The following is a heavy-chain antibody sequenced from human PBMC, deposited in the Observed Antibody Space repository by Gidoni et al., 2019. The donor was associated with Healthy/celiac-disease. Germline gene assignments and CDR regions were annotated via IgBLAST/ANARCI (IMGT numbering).Heavy chain of an antibody. CDR2: IYSSGST. Sequence: QLQLQESGPGLVQPSETLSLTRTVSGGSISSSSYYWGWIRQPPGKGLEWIGSIYSSGSTYYNPSLKSRVTISVDTSKNQFSRKLSSVTAADTAVYYCARGFDVVRRGWFDPWGQGTLVTVSS. D-gene: IGHD3-9*01. CDR1: GGSISSSSYY. J-gene: IGHJ5*02. V-gene: IGHV4-39*07. CDR3: ARGFDVVRRGWFDP.